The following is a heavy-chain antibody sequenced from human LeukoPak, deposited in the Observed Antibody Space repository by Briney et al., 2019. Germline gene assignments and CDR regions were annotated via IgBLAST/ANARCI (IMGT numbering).Heavy chain of an antibody. Sequence: GRSLRLSCAASGFSFRTFAMHWVRRGPGKGLEWLAIVSSDGNKRYYADSVRGRFTVSRDNYKNTLYLDMNSLRSEDTAVYYRARGPLWVGQVLGDWLDPWGQGTLVTVSS. CDR1: GFSFRTFA. V-gene: IGHV3-30-3*01. J-gene: IGHJ5*02. CDR2: VSSDGNKR. D-gene: IGHD3-10*01. CDR3: ARGPLWVGQVLGDWLDP.